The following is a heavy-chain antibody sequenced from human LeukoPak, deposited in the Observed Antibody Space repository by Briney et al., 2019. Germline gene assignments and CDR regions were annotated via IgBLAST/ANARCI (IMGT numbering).Heavy chain of an antibody. J-gene: IGHJ3*02. CDR2: IYPGDSDT. V-gene: IGHV5-51*01. CDR3: ARRVGGTTSRAFDI. Sequence: GESLKISCKGSGYSFTDYWIGWVRQMPGKGLEYMGIIYPGDSDTRYSPSFQGQVTISADKSITTAYLQWSSLKASDTAMYYCARRVGGTTSRAFDIWGQGTMVSVSS. D-gene: IGHD1-26*01. CDR1: GYSFTDYW.